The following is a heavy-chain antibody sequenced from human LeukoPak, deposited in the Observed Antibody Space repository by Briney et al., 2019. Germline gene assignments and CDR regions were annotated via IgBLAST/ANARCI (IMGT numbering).Heavy chain of an antibody. CDR3: ARGGYQLRGYSYGTILDY. D-gene: IGHD5-18*01. Sequence: SETLSLTSTVYGGSFSGYYWSWIRQPPGKGPEWIGEINHSGSTNYNPSLKSRVTISVDTSKNQFSLKLTSVTAADTAVYYCARGGYQLRGYSYGTILDYWGQGTLVTVPS. CDR1: GGSFSGYY. V-gene: IGHV4-34*01. J-gene: IGHJ4*02. CDR2: INHSGST.